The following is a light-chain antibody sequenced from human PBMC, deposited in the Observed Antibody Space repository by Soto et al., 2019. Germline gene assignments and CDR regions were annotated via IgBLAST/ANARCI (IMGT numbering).Light chain of an antibody. V-gene: IGLV1-40*01. CDR1: SSNIGAGYD. CDR2: GNN. J-gene: IGLJ1*01. Sequence: QPVLTQPPSVSGAPGQRVTISCTGGSSNIGAGYDVHWYQHLPGTAPKLLIFGNNNRPSGVPDRFSGSKSGTSASLAITGLQAEDEADYYCQSYDSSLSGSFVFGTGTKLTVL. CDR3: QSYDSSLSGSFV.